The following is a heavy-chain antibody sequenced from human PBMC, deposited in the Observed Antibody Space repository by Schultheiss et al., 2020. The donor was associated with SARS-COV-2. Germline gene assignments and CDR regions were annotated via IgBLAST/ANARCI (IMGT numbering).Heavy chain of an antibody. CDR1: GFTFSSYD. CDR3: AHGVWSGYYTPRSDWYFDL. J-gene: IGHJ2*01. V-gene: IGHV3-13*04. CDR2: IGTAGDT. Sequence: GGSLRLSCATSGFTFSSYDMHWVRQPTGKGLQWISTIGTAGDTYYQDSVKGRFTISRENARNSLYLQMNSLRAEDTAVYYCAHGVWSGYYTPRSDWYFDLWGRGTLVTVSS. D-gene: IGHD3-3*01.